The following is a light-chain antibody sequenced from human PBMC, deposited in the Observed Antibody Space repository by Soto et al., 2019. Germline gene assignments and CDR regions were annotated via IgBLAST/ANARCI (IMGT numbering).Light chain of an antibody. J-gene: IGKJ4*01. CDR2: DAS. CDR1: QSVTKNY. Sequence: EIVLTQSPGTLSLSPGERDTLSCRASQSVTKNYLAWYQQKPGQAPRLLIDDASRRATGIPDRFSGSGSGTDFTLTISRLEPEDFAVYYCQQCSSLPLTFGGGTKVEIK. V-gene: IGKV3-20*01. CDR3: QQCSSLPLT.